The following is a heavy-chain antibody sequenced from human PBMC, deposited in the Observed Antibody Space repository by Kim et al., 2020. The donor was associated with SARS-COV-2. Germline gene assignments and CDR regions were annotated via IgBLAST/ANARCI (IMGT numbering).Heavy chain of an antibody. Sequence: SVKVSCKASGGTLNNFTINWVRQAPGQGLEWMGGIIPIFGTPNYAQRFQGRVTITADESTGTAYMDLSSLRSEDTAVYYCSSGLLVPTGMGFYYYHYYGMDVWGQGTTVIVSS. D-gene: IGHD2-2*01. CDR3: SSGLLVPTGMGFYYYHYYGMDV. CDR2: IIPIFGTP. CDR1: GGTLNNFT. V-gene: IGHV1-69*13. J-gene: IGHJ6*02.